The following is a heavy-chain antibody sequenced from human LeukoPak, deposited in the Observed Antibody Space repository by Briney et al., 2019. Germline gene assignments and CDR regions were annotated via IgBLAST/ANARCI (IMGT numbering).Heavy chain of an antibody. CDR3: ARYRPHEYSSSFRRHAARYFDL. Sequence: SQTLSLTCAISGDSVSSNSAAWNWIRQSPSRGLEWLGRTYYRSKWYNDYAVSVKSRITINPDTSKNQFSLQLNSVTPEDTAVYYCARYRPHEYSSSFRRHAARYFDLWGRGTLVTVSS. V-gene: IGHV6-1*01. J-gene: IGHJ2*01. CDR2: TYYRSKWYN. D-gene: IGHD6-6*01. CDR1: GDSVSSNSAA.